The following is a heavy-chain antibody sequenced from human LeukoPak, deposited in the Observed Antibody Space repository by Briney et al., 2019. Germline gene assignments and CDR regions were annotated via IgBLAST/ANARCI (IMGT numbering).Heavy chain of an antibody. D-gene: IGHD6-13*01. Sequence: PGGSLRLSCAASGFTFSNYNMNWVRQAPGKGLEWVSCISGSSRYIYYADSAKGRFTISRDNTKNSLFLQMNSLRAEDTAVYYCARDMVGDSSSWSWFDPWGQGTLVTVSS. J-gene: IGHJ5*02. CDR3: ARDMVGDSSSWSWFDP. CDR2: ISGSSRYI. CDR1: GFTFSNYN. V-gene: IGHV3-21*06.